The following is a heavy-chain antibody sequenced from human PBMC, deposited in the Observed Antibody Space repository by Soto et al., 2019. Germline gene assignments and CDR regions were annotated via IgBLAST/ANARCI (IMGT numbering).Heavy chain of an antibody. J-gene: IGHJ6*02. CDR1: GFSVTNNY. V-gene: IGHV3-66*01. CDR3: ARESYSGMDV. CDR2: IDIGGNT. Sequence: PGGSLRLSCAASGFSVTNNYMNWVRQAPGKGLEWVSIIDIGGNTYYADSVKDRFTISRDNSRNTLYLHMDSLRAEDTAVYYCARESYSGMDVCGQGTTVTVS.